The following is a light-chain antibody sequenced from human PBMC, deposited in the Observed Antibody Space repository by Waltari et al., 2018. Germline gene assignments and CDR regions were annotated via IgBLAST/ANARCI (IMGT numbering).Light chain of an antibody. CDR3: QKYVSLPAT. Sequence: EIVLTQTPGTLPLSPGERATLSCRPSQSVSRSLAWYQQKPGQAPRLLIFDASSRATGIPDRFSGSGSGTDFSLTISRLEPEDFAVYYCQKYVSLPATFGQGTKVEI. CDR2: DAS. CDR1: QSVSRS. V-gene: IGKV3-20*01. J-gene: IGKJ1*01.